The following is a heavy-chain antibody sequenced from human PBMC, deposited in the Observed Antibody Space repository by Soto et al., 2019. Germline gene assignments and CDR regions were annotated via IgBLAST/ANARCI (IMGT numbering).Heavy chain of an antibody. D-gene: IGHD2-2*01. CDR2: IYWDDDK. Sequence: QITLKESGPTLVKPTQTLTLTCTFSGFSLSTSGVGVGWIRQPPGKALEWLALIYWDDDKRYSPSLKSRLTTTQDTTQNQVVLKKTNMDPVDNATFYRAHSNVVVGPAAPGEGNYFDYWGQGTLVTVSS. CDR3: AHSNVVVGPAAPGEGNYFDY. V-gene: IGHV2-5*02. CDR1: GFSLSTSGVG. J-gene: IGHJ4*02.